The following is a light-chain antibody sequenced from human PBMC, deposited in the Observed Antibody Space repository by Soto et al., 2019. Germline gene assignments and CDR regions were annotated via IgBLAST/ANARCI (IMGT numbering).Light chain of an antibody. Sequence: DIVMTQSPDSLADSLVERATIYCRSSQSVLYSSNNKSYLAWYQQRPGQPPKLLIYWASTRESGVPDRFSGSGSGTDFTLTITSLQAEDVAVYYRQQYESTPPTFGQGTKLEIK. CDR3: QQYESTPPT. V-gene: IGKV4-1*01. CDR1: QSVLYSSNNKSY. J-gene: IGKJ2*01. CDR2: WAS.